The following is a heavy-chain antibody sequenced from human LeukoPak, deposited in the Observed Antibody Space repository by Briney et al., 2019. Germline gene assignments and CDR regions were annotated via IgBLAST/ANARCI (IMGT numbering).Heavy chain of an antibody. J-gene: IGHJ4*02. CDR2: ISSSGTM. D-gene: IGHD1-26*01. V-gene: IGHV3-48*03. Sequence: GGSLRLSCAASGFTFSSYEMNWVRQAPGKGLEWVSYISSSGTMYYADSVKGRFTISRDNAKNSLYLQMNSLRAEDTAVYYCARASPSGSYYLFPDYWGQGTLVTVSS. CDR1: GFTFSSYE. CDR3: ARASPSGSYYLFPDY.